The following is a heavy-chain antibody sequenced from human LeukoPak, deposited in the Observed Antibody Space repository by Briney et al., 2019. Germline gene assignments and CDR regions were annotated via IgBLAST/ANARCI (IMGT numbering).Heavy chain of an antibody. CDR2: IYHSGST. J-gene: IGHJ4*02. CDR1: GGSISSSNW. V-gene: IGHV4-4*02. D-gene: IGHD2-15*01. Sequence: SSGTLSLTCGVSGGSISSSNWWTWVRQAPGKGLEWIGEIYHSGSTNYNPSLKSRVTISVDKSKNQFSLKLSSVTAADTAIYYCARAGGSSDYWGQGTLVTVSS. CDR3: ARAGGSSDY.